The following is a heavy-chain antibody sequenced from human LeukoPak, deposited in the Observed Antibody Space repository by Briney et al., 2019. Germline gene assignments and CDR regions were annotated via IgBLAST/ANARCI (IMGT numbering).Heavy chain of an antibody. CDR2: IYTGGNT. CDR3: ARGDDSGYYDYFDY. V-gene: IGHV3-53*01. Sequence: GGSLRLSCAASGFTVDSNYLSWVRQAPGKGLEWVSTIYTGGNTYYAASVKGRFTISRDFSKNTVFLHMNSLRAEDTAMHYCARGDDSGYYDYFDYWGQGALVTVSS. J-gene: IGHJ4*02. CDR1: GFTVDSNY. D-gene: IGHD3-22*01.